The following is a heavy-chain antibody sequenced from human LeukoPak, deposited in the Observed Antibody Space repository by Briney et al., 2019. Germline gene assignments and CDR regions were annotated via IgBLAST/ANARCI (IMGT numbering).Heavy chain of an antibody. D-gene: IGHD6-19*01. CDR2: INTNTGNP. J-gene: IGHJ4*02. V-gene: IGHV7-4-1*02. CDR1: GYTFTSYA. CDR3: ARVEDTWSEYSSGWYGY. Sequence: ASVKVSCKASGYTFTSYAMNWVRQAPGRGLEWMGWINTNTGNPTYAQGFTGRFVFSLDTSVSTAYLQISSLKAEDTAVYYCARVEDTWSEYSSGWYGYWGQGTLVTVSS.